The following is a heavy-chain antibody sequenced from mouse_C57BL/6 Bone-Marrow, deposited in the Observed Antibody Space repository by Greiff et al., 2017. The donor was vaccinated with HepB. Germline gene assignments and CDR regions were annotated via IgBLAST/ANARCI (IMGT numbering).Heavy chain of an antibody. CDR2: IWGVGST. CDR1: GFSLTSYG. Sequence: VQLVESGPGLVAPSQSLSITCTVSGFSLTSYGVDWVRQSPGKGLEWLGVIWGVGSTNYNSALKSRLSISKDNSKSQVFLKMNSLQTDDTAMYYCARRSLITTVVATGYFDVWGTGTTVTVSS. CDR3: ARRSLITTVVATGYFDV. J-gene: IGHJ1*03. D-gene: IGHD1-1*01. V-gene: IGHV2-6*01.